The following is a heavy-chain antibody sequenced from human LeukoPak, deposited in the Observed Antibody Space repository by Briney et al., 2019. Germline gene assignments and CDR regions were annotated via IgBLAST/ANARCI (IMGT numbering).Heavy chain of an antibody. Sequence: PSQTLSLTCTVSGGSVSSGNFYRTWIRQPAGNQLERIGRIHTRGNTNHNPSLWSRVTISTDTSKNQFSLTLNFVTAADTAVYYCARDRGGDSFDIWGQGTTVTVSS. CDR2: IHTRGNT. CDR3: ARDRGGDSFDI. J-gene: IGHJ3*02. D-gene: IGHD2-21*01. CDR1: GGSVSSGNFY. V-gene: IGHV4-61*02.